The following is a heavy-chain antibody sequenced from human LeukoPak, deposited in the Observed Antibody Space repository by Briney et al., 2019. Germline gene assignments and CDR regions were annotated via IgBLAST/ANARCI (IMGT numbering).Heavy chain of an antibody. D-gene: IGHD2-15*01. V-gene: IGHV4-59*01. J-gene: IGHJ4*02. CDR1: GGSISSYY. CDR3: ARYSSLASPFDY. Sequence: SETLSLTCTVSGGSISSYYWSWIRQPPGKGLECIGYIYYSGSTNYNPSLKSRVTISVDTSKNQFSLKLSSVTAADTAVYYCARYSSLASPFDYWGQGTLVTVSS. CDR2: IYYSGST.